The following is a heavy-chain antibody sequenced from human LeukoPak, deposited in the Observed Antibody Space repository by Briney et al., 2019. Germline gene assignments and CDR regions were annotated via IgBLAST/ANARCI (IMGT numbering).Heavy chain of an antibody. J-gene: IGHJ4*02. CDR3: AREVGGSGSYYIS. CDR1: GGTFSSYA. V-gene: IGHV1-69*06. D-gene: IGHD3-10*01. Sequence: SVKVSCKASGGTFSSYAISWVRQAPGQGLEWMGGIIPIFGTANYAQKFQGRVTITADKSTSTAYMELSSLRSEDTAVYCCAREVGGSGSYYISWGQGTLVTASS. CDR2: IIPIFGTA.